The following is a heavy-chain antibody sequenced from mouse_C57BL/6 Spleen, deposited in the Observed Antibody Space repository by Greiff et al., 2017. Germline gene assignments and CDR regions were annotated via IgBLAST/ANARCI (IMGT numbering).Heavy chain of an antibody. CDR3: ASSWIAY. CDR1: GYTFTSSG. CDR2: IYPRSGNT. Sequence: QVQLQPSGAELARPGASVKLSCKASGYTFTSSGISWVKQRTGQGLEWIGEIYPRSGNTYYNEKFKGKATLTADKSSSTAYMELRSLTSEDSAVYFCASSWIAYWGQGTLVTVSA. V-gene: IGHV1-81*01. J-gene: IGHJ3*01.